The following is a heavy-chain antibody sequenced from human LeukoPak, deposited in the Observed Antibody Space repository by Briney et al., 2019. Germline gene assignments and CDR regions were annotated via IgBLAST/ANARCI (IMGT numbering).Heavy chain of an antibody. J-gene: IGHJ4*02. Sequence: GGSLRLSCAASGFTFSSYAMSWVRQAPGKGLEWVANIKQDGSEKYYVDSVKGRFTISRDNAKNSLYLQMNSLRAEDTAVYYCARGDDSSGYRVDYWGQGTLVTVSS. CDR2: IKQDGSEK. CDR3: ARGDDSSGYRVDY. D-gene: IGHD3-22*01. CDR1: GFTFSSYA. V-gene: IGHV3-7*01.